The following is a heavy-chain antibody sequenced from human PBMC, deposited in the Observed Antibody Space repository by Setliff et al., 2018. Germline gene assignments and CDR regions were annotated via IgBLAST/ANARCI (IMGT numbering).Heavy chain of an antibody. CDR2: LYAGGST. Sequence: SETLSLTCTVYGGSISSGLYYWSWIRQPAGRGLEWIGRLYAGGSTNYNPSHKSRATISGDTSNDRLSLRLTSVTAADTAVYYCARGWVLGAFDIWGQGTMVTVSS. D-gene: IGHD2-8*01. J-gene: IGHJ3*02. V-gene: IGHV4-61*02. CDR1: GGSISSGLYY. CDR3: ARGWVLGAFDI.